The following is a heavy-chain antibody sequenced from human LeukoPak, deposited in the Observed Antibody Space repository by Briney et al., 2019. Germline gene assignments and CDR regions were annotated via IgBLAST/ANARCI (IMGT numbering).Heavy chain of an antibody. V-gene: IGHV3-23*01. Sequence: PGGSLRLSCAVSGFTFSSYAMSWVRQPPGKGLEWVSAISGSGGSTYYADSVKGRFTISRDNSKNTLYLQMNSLRAEDTAVYYCAKVDNYYGSGSYSYWGQGTLVTVSS. CDR1: GFTFSSYA. CDR2: ISGSGGST. CDR3: AKVDNYYGSGSYSY. J-gene: IGHJ4*02. D-gene: IGHD3-10*01.